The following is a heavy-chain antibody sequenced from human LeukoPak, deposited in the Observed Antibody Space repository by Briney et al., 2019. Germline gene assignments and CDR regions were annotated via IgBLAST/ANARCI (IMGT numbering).Heavy chain of an antibody. CDR2: IKQDGSEK. D-gene: IGHD3-10*01. CDR1: GFTFSNYW. J-gene: IGHJ4*02. Sequence: GGSLRLSCAASGFTFSNYWISWVRQPPGKGLEWVANIKQDGSEKYYVDSVKGRFSISRDNAKNSLYLQMNSLRAEDTAVYYCARQGSYYDYWGQGTLVTVSS. V-gene: IGHV3-7*02. CDR3: ARQGSYYDY.